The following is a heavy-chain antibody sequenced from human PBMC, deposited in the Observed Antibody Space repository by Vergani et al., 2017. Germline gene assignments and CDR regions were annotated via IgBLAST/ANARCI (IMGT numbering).Heavy chain of an antibody. CDR2: ISAYNGNT. V-gene: IGHV1-18*04. CDR3: ARRFLYYYDSSGYYLDAFDI. CDR1: GYTFTSYG. D-gene: IGHD3-22*01. Sequence: QVQLVQSGAEVKKPGASVKVSCKASGYTFTSYGISWVRQAPGQGLEWMGWISAYNGNTNYAQKLQGRVTMTTDTSTSTAYMELRSLRSDDTAVYYCARRFLYYYDSSGYYLDAFDIWGQGTMVTVSS. J-gene: IGHJ3*02.